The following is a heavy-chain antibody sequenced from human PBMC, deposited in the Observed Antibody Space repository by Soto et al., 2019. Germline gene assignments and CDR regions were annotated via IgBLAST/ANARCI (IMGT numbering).Heavy chain of an antibody. CDR3: ARDHPRSGSYYRGIDY. Sequence: QVPLVQSGAEVKKPGASVKVSCKASGYTFTSYGISWVRQAPGQGLEWMGWISAYNGNTNYAQKLQGRVTMATDTSTSTAYMELRSLRSDDTAVYYCARDHPRSGSYYRGIDYWGQGTLVTVSS. J-gene: IGHJ4*02. CDR1: GYTFTSYG. V-gene: IGHV1-18*01. CDR2: ISAYNGNT. D-gene: IGHD3-10*01.